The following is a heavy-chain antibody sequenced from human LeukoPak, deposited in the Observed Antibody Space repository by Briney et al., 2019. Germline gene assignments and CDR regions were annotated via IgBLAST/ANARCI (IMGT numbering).Heavy chain of an antibody. CDR2: ISYDGSNK. CDR3: ARDKMYYFDY. CDR1: GFTFSSYA. J-gene: IGHJ4*02. V-gene: IGHV3-30-3*01. Sequence: GGSLRLSCAASGFTFSSYAMHWVRQAPGKGLEWVAVISYDGSNKYYADSVKGRFTISRDSSKNTLYLQMNSLRAEDTAVYYCARDKMYYFDYWGQGTLVTVSS.